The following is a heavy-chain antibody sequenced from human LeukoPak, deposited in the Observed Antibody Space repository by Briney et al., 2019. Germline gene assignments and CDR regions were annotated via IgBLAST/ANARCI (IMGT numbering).Heavy chain of an antibody. V-gene: IGHV3-9*01. D-gene: IGHD5-18*01. J-gene: IGHJ6*02. CDR3: ARDREPYSLDYGMDV. Sequence: PGGSLRLSCAASGFTFDDYAMHWVRQAPGKGLEWVSGISWNSGSIGYADSVKGRFTISRDNSKNTLYLQMNSLRAEDTAVYYCARDREPYSLDYGMDVWGQGTTVTVSS. CDR2: ISWNSGSI. CDR1: GFTFDDYA.